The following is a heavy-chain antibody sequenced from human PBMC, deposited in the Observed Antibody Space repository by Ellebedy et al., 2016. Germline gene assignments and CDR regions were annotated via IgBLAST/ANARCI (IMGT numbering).Heavy chain of an antibody. CDR3: ARGGEEYCSGGSCYDWAYYYYYGMDV. CDR1: GYTFTSYY. Sequence: ASVKVSCKASGYTFTSYYMHWVRQAPGQGLEWMGLINPSGGSTSYAQKFQGRVTMTRDTSTSTVYMELSSLRSEDTAVYYCARGGEEYCSGGSCYDWAYYYYYGMDVWGQGTTVTVSS. V-gene: IGHV1-46*01. D-gene: IGHD2-15*01. CDR2: INPSGGST. J-gene: IGHJ6*02.